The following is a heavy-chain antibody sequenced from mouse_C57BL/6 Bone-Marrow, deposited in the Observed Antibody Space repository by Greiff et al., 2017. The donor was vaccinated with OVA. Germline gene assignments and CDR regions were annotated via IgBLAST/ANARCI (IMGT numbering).Heavy chain of an antibody. J-gene: IGHJ1*03. CDR3: TNYIWYCDV. D-gene: IGHD2-12*01. CDR1: GFNIKDDY. CDR2: IDPENGDT. Sequence: VQLQQSGAELVRPGASVKLSCTASGFNIKDDYMHWVKQRPEQGLEWIGWIDPENGDTEYASKFQGKATITADTSSNTAYLQLSSLTSEDTAVYYCTNYIWYCDVWGTGTTVTVSS. V-gene: IGHV14-4*01.